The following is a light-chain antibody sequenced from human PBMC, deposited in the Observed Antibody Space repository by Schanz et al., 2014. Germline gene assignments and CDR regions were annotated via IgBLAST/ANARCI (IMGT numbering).Light chain of an antibody. Sequence: QSALTQPASVSGSPGQSITISCTGTSSDVGGYNSVSWYQQHPGKAPKLMIYDVSDRPSGVSNRFSGSKSGNTASLTISGLQAEDEADYYCQAYNSSRGAWFFGGGTKLTVL. J-gene: IGLJ3*02. CDR2: DVS. CDR1: SSDVGGYNS. V-gene: IGLV2-14*03. CDR3: QAYNSSRGAWF.